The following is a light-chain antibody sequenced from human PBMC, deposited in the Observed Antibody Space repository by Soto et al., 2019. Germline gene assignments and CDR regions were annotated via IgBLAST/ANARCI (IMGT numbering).Light chain of an antibody. J-gene: IGLJ1*01. Sequence: QSALTQPASVSGSPGQSITISCTGTSSDVGAYDYVSWYQQHPDKAPKLMIYEVSNRPSGVSNRFSDSKSVNTATLTISGLQADDEADYYCGSYTSSSTRVFGTGTKVTVL. V-gene: IGLV2-14*03. CDR2: EVS. CDR3: GSYTSSSTRV. CDR1: SSDVGAYDY.